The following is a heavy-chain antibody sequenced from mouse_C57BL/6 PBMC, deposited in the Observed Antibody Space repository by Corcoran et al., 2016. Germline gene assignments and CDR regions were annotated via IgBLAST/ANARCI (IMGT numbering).Heavy chain of an antibody. J-gene: IGHJ4*01. Sequence: QVQLQQSGAELARPGASVKLSCKASGYTFTSYGISWVKQRTGQGLEWIGEIYPRSGNTYYNEKFKGKATLTADKSSSTAYMELRSLTSEDSAVYFCARTGDGYPYYYAMDYWGQGTSVTVSS. CDR2: IYPRSGNT. V-gene: IGHV1-81*01. CDR3: ARTGDGYPYYYAMDY. D-gene: IGHD2-3*01. CDR1: GYTFTSYG.